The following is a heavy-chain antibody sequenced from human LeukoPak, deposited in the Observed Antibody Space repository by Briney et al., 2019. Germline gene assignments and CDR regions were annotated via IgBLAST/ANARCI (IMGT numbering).Heavy chain of an antibody. CDR1: GYTFTSYY. J-gene: IGHJ6*02. Sequence: ASVKVSCKASGYTFTSYYMHWVRQAPGQGLEWMGIINPSGGSTSYAQKFQGRVTMTRDTSTSTVHMELSSLRSEDTAVYYCAREFVLRFLEWLPPAHYYYYYGMDVWGQGTTVTVSS. D-gene: IGHD3-3*01. CDR3: AREFVLRFLEWLPPAHYYYYYGMDV. V-gene: IGHV1-46*01. CDR2: INPSGGST.